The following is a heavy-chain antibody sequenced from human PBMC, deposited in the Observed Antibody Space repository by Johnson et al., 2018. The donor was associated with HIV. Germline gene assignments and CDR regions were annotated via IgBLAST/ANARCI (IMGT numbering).Heavy chain of an antibody. D-gene: IGHD2-21*02. CDR1: GFTFSSYA. V-gene: IGHV3-23*04. CDR3: AKDRVVTNDAFDI. CDR2: ISGSGGST. Sequence: VQLVESGGDLVKPGGSLTLSCAASGFTFSSYAMSWVRQAPGKGLEWVSAISGSGGSTYYADSVKGRFTISRDNSKNTLYLQMNSLRAEDTAVYYCAKDRVVTNDAFDIWGQGTMVTVSS. J-gene: IGHJ3*02.